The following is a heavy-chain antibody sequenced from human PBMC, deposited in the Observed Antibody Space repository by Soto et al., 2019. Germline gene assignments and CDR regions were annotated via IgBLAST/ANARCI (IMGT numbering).Heavy chain of an antibody. CDR2: ISSSSSYI. J-gene: IGHJ6*02. CDR1: GFTFSSYT. V-gene: IGHV3-21*01. D-gene: IGHD3-22*01. CDR3: ARYDSSGYYWPYYYYGMAV. Sequence: PGGSMRVSCAASGFTFSSYTVNWVRQAPGKGLEWVSSISSSSSYIYYADSVKGRFTISRDNAKNSLYLQMNSLRAEDTAVYYCARYDSSGYYWPYYYYGMAVWGQGTTVTVSS.